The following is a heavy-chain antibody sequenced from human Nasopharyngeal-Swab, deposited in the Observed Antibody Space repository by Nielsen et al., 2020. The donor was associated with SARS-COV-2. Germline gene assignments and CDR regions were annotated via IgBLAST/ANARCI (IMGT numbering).Heavy chain of an antibody. CDR2: IGDKDHNYAT. V-gene: IGHV3-73*01. Sequence: ETLSLTCAASGFIFSASAMHWVRQASGKGLEWVGRIGDKDHNYATTYAASVQGRFTISRDDSKNTAFLQMDSLKTEDSALYYCTTDFYFDYWGQGTLVTVSS. CDR1: GFIFSASA. CDR3: TTDFYFDY. J-gene: IGHJ4*02.